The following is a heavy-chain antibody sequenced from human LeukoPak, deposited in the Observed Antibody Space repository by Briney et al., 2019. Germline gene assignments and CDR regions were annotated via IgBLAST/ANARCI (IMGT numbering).Heavy chain of an antibody. V-gene: IGHV1-2*02. Sequence: ASVKVSCKASGYTFTGYYIDWVRQAPGQGLELMGWINSDSGGTNYAQKFQGRVTMTRDTSTSTAYMELSSLRSDDTAFYYCARDTITVTTPYFDYWGQGTLVTVSS. J-gene: IGHJ4*02. CDR3: ARDTITVTTPYFDY. CDR1: GYTFTGYY. CDR2: INSDSGGT. D-gene: IGHD4-17*01.